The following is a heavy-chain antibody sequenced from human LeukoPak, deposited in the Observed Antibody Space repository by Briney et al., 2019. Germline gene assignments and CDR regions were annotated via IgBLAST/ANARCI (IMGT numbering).Heavy chain of an antibody. CDR1: GFTFSDYA. V-gene: IGHV3-30*04. Sequence: GGSLRLACAASGFTFSDYAMHWVRQAPGKGLEWVALISYDGTNKYYAESVRGRFTISRDNSQNTLYLYMNSLTGADTSVYYCALTTIGVVYYFDYWVQGTLVTVSS. CDR3: ALTTIGVVYYFDY. CDR2: ISYDGTNK. D-gene: IGHD1/OR15-1a*01. J-gene: IGHJ4*02.